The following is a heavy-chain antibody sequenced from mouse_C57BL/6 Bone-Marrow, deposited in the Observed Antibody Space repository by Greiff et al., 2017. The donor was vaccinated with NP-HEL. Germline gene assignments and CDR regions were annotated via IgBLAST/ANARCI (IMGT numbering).Heavy chain of an antibody. CDR1: GYTFTSYW. V-gene: IGHV1-59*01. J-gene: IGHJ2*01. CDR3: ARFYGSSYNFDY. D-gene: IGHD1-1*01. Sequence: QVQLQQPGAELVRPGTSVKLSCKASGYTFTSYWMHWVKQRPGQGLEWIGVIDPSDSYTNYNQKVKGKATLTVDTSSSTAYMQLSSLTSEDSAGYYCARFYGSSYNFDYWGQGTTLTVSS. CDR2: IDPSDSYT.